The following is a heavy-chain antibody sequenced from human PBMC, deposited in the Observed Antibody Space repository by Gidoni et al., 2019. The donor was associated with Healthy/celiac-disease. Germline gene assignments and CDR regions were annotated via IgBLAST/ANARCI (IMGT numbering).Heavy chain of an antibody. D-gene: IGHD2-15*01. V-gene: IGHV1-69*04. J-gene: IGHJ5*02. CDR1: GGTFRSYA. Sequence: QVQLVQSGAEVKKPGSSVKVSCKASGGTFRSYAIRWVRQAPGQGLEWMGRIISILGIANYAQKFQGRVTITADKSTSTAYMEMSSLRSEDTAVYYCARDYCSGGSRSCNWFDPWGQGTLVTVSS. CDR3: ARDYCSGGSRSCNWFDP. CDR2: IISILGIA.